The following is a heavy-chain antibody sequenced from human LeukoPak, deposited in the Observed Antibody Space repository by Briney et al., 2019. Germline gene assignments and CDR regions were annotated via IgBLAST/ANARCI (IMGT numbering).Heavy chain of an antibody. Sequence: PGGSLRLSCAASGFTFSSYAMSWVRLAPGKGLEWVSTISGSDVTTYYADSVRGRFTVSRDNSKNTLYLHMNSLRAENTAVYYCARTPQKYCTSTTCYLDYWGQGTLVTVSS. J-gene: IGHJ4*02. V-gene: IGHV3-23*01. CDR2: ISGSDVTT. CDR1: GFTFSSYA. D-gene: IGHD2-2*01. CDR3: ARTPQKYCTSTTCYLDY.